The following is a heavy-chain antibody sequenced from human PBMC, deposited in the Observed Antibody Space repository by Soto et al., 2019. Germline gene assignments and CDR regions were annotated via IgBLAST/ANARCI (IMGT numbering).Heavy chain of an antibody. CDR1: GGTFSSYA. CDR3: ARGGSFKATAGTDYLDY. D-gene: IGHD6-13*01. Sequence: QVQLVQSGAEVKKPGSSVKVSCKASGGTFSSYAICWVRQAPGQGLEWMGGIIPIFGSADYAQKFQGRVTITADESTSTAYMELRSLRSKDTCVYYCARGGSFKATAGTDYLDYWGQGTLVTVSS. J-gene: IGHJ4*02. V-gene: IGHV1-69*01. CDR2: IIPIFGSA.